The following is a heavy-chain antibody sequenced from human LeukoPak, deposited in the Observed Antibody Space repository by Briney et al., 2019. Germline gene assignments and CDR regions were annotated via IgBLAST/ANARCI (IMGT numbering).Heavy chain of an antibody. V-gene: IGHV4-61*02. CDR2: IYTSGNT. D-gene: IGHD2-21*02. CDR1: GGSISSGNYY. CDR3: ARRKHIVVVTATPWGY. Sequence: PSETLSLTCTVSGGSISSGNYYWSWIRQPAGKGLEWIGRIYTSGNTNYNPSLKSRVTISVDTSKNQFSLKLSSVTAADTAAYYCARRKHIVVVTATPWGYWGQGTLVTVSS. J-gene: IGHJ4*02.